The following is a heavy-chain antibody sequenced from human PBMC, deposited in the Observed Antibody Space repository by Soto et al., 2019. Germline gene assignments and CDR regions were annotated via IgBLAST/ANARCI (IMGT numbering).Heavy chain of an antibody. V-gene: IGHV3-73*01. CDR3: TTAFRGISYYDSSGYLY. D-gene: IGHD3-22*01. J-gene: IGHJ4*02. CDR2: IRSKANSYAT. CDR1: GFTLSGSA. Sequence: GGSLRLSCAASGFTLSGSAMHWVRQASGKGLEWVGRIRSKANSYATAYAASVKGRFTISRDDSKNTAYLQMNSLKTEDTAVYYCTTAFRGISYYDSSGYLYWGQGTLVTVSS.